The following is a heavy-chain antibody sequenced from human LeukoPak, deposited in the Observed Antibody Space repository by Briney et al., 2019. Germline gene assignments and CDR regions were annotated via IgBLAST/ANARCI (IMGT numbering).Heavy chain of an antibody. J-gene: IGHJ4*02. V-gene: IGHV3-33*04. Sequence: PGGGLRHSCGAAGFFLCPQWVAPGPPSPGRGVGWVAVIWYDGSQRYYADSVKGRFTISRDDSQNTIYLQMDSLRAEDTAVYYCATSSPRNYFDHWGQGTLVTVSS. CDR3: ATSSPRNYFDH. CDR2: IWYDGSQR. D-gene: IGHD1-14*01. CDR1: GFFLCPQW.